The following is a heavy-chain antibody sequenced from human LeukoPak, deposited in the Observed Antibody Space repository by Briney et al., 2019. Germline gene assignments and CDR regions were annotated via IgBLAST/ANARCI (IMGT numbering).Heavy chain of an antibody. D-gene: IGHD3-10*01. CDR2: IRYDGSNK. V-gene: IGHV3-30*02. Sequence: GGSLRLSCAASGFTFSSYGMHWVRQAPGKGLEWVAFIRYDGSNKYYADSVKGRFTISRDNSKNTLYLQMNSLRAEDTAVYYCATLGITMVRGVIITSYFDYWGQRTLVTVSS. J-gene: IGHJ4*02. CDR3: ATLGITMVRGVIITSYFDY. CDR1: GFTFSSYG.